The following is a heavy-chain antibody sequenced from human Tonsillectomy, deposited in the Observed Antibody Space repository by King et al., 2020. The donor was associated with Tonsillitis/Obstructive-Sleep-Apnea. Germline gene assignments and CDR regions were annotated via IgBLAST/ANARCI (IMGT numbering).Heavy chain of an antibody. CDR2: IRSKAYGGTT. CDR3: TRVSNNSPYYSYMAV. CDR1: GFTFGDYA. Sequence: VQLVESGGGLVQPGRSLRLSCTASGFTFGDYAMSWVRQAPGKGLEWVGFIRSKAYGGTTEYGASVKGRFTISRDDSTSIAYLQMNSLKTDDTAVYYCTRVSNNSPYYSYMAVWGKGTTVTVSS. J-gene: IGHJ6*03. D-gene: IGHD4-23*01. V-gene: IGHV3-49*04.